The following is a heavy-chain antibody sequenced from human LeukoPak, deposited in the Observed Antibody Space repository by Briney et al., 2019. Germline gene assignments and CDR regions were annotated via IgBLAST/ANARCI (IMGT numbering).Heavy chain of an antibody. J-gene: IGHJ4*02. D-gene: IGHD2-21*02. CDR1: GFTVSSNY. CDR3: ASKWFCGGDCYYQIDF. V-gene: IGHV3-53*05. Sequence: GGSLRLSCAASGFTVSSNYVSWVRQAPGKGLGWGSAIYSGGSTYYADSVKGRFTISRDNSKNPLFLQMNSLRPEDTAVYYCASKWFCGGDCYYQIDFWGQGTLVTVSS. CDR2: IYSGGST.